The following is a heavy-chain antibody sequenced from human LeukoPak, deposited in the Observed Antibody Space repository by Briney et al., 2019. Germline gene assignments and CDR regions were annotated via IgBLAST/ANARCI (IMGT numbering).Heavy chain of an antibody. CDR1: GFTFSTYW. CDR2: INSDGSDT. V-gene: IGHV3-74*01. Sequence: GGSLRLSCAASGFTFSTYWMHWVRQAPGKGLLRVSCINSDGSDTRYADSVKGRFTISRDNAKNTLYLQMNSLRAEDTAVYYCASLLSSSTNNDYWGQGTLVTVSS. J-gene: IGHJ4*02. D-gene: IGHD2-2*01. CDR3: ASLLSSSTNNDY.